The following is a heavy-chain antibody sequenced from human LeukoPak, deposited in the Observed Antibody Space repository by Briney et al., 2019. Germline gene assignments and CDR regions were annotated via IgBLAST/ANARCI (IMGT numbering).Heavy chain of an antibody. CDR3: ARDRGDAFDI. CDR2: ISSSSSYI. V-gene: IGHV3-21*01. CDR1: GFTFSSYR. J-gene: IGHJ3*02. D-gene: IGHD3-10*01. Sequence: GGSLRLSCAASGFTFSSYRMNWVRQAPGKGLEWVSSISSSSSYIYYADSVKGRFTISRDNAKNSLYLQMNSLRAEDTAVYYCARDRGDAFDIWGQGTMVTVSS.